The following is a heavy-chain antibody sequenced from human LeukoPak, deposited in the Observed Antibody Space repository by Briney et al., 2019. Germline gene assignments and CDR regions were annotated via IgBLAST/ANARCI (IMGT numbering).Heavy chain of an antibody. J-gene: IGHJ4*02. V-gene: IGHV4-59*01. Sequence: SETLSLTCSVSGGSISSDYWSWLRQPPGGGVEGSGEIYYSGSTNYNPSLKRRVTISVDTSKHQFSLKLSSVPAADTAVYYCARVGVTNTRWGQGTLVTVSS. CDR3: ARVGVTNTR. CDR1: GGSISSDY. D-gene: IGHD1-26*01. CDR2: IYYSGST.